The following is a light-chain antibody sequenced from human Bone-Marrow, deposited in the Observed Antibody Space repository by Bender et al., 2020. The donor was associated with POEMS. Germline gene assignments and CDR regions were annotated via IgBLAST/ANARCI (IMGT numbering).Light chain of an antibody. CDR2: EVS. CDR3: SSYAGTNTWV. J-gene: IGLJ3*02. V-gene: IGLV2-8*01. Sequence: QSALTQPPSASGSPGQSVTISCTGTKSDVGTYNYVSWYQQHPDKAPKLLIYEVSKRPSGVPDRFSGSKSGNTASLTVSGLQADDEAHYYCSSYAGTNTWVFGGGTKVTVL. CDR1: KSDVGTYNY.